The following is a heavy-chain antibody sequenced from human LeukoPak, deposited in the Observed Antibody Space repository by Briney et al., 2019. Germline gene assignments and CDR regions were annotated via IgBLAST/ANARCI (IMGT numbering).Heavy chain of an antibody. CDR2: ISGSGGST. D-gene: IGHD3-10*01. V-gene: IGHV3-23*01. Sequence: PGGSLRLSCAASRFTFSTYAMSWVRQAPGKGLEWVSAISGSGGSTYYADSVKGRFTISRDNSKNTLYLQMNSLRAEDTAVYYCAKDASGSYYPHYYYYGMDVWGRGTTVTVSS. CDR1: RFTFSTYA. J-gene: IGHJ6*02. CDR3: AKDASGSYYPHYYYYGMDV.